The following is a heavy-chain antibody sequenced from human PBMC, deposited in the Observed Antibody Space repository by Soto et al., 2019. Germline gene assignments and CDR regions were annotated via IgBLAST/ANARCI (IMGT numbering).Heavy chain of an antibody. D-gene: IGHD3-10*01. J-gene: IGHJ4*02. CDR3: AHTRTITYYGGGGDFDY. CDR2: IYWDDEK. V-gene: IGHV2-5*02. CDR1: GFSLTNSGVG. Sequence: QITLKESGPTLVNPTQTLTLTCSFSGFSLTNSGVGVGWIRQPPGKALEWLAFIYWDDEKHYRPSLQSRLTVTKDTAKEQGVLTIANMDPVDTATYYCAHTRTITYYGGGGDFDYWGQGTLVIVSS.